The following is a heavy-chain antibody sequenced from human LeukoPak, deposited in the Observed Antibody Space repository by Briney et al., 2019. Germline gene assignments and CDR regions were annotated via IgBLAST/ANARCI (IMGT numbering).Heavy chain of an antibody. CDR2: IYYSGST. CDR1: GGSISSYY. Sequence: SETLSLTCTVSGGSISSYYWSWIRQPPGKGLEWIGYIYYSGSTNYNPSLKSRVTISVDTSKNQFSLKLSSVTAADTAVYYCAREAPIGYDFWSGYPDKTYYFDYWGQGTLVTVSS. D-gene: IGHD3-3*01. CDR3: AREAPIGYDFWSGYPDKTYYFDY. V-gene: IGHV4-59*01. J-gene: IGHJ4*02.